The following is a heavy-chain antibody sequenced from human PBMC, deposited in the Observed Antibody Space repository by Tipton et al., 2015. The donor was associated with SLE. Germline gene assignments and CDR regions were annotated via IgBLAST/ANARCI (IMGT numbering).Heavy chain of an antibody. CDR1: GFTFSSYP. Sequence: SLRLSCAASGFTFSSYPMTWVRQAPGKGLEWVSVIYSGGSTYYADSVKGRFTISRGDSKNTLYLQMNSLRPEDTAVYYCAGGSSSTRDYWGQGTLVTVSS. V-gene: IGHV3-23*03. CDR2: IYSGGST. D-gene: IGHD3-16*01. CDR3: AGGSSSTRDY. J-gene: IGHJ4*02.